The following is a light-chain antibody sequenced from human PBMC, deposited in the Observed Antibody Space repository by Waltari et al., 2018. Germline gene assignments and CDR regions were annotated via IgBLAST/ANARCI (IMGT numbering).Light chain of an antibody. Sequence: EIVLTQSPATLSLSPGERATLSCRASQTVRSFLAWYQQKPGQAPRLLIFDASSRAPGIPAKFRGSGSGTDFTLTVSNLEPEDFAVYYCLQRSNWPYTFGQVTRVEIK. V-gene: IGKV3-11*01. CDR3: LQRSNWPYT. J-gene: IGKJ2*01. CDR1: QTVRSF. CDR2: DAS.